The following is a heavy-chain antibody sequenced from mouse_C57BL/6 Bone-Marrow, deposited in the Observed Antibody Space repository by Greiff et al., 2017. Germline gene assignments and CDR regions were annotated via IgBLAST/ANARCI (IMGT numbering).Heavy chain of an antibody. CDR3: ARKISYYYGSSYWYFDV. D-gene: IGHD1-1*01. V-gene: IGHV5-17*01. Sequence: EVQLVESGGGLVKPGGSLKLSCAASGFTFSDYGMHWVRQAPEKGLEWVAYISSGSSTIYYADTVKGRFTISRDNAKNTLFLLMTSLRSEDTAMYYCARKISYYYGSSYWYFDVWGTGTTVTVSS. CDR2: ISSGSSTI. CDR1: GFTFSDYG. J-gene: IGHJ1*03.